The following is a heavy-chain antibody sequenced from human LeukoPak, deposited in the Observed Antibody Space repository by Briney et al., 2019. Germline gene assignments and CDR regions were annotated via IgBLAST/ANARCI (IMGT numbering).Heavy chain of an antibody. J-gene: IGHJ3*02. Sequence: SETLTLTCTVSGGSISSYYWSWIRQPPGKGLEWIGYIYYSGSTNYNPSLKSRVTISVDTSKNQFFLKLSSVTAADTAVYYCAREVKWFDAFDIWGQGTMVTVSS. CDR3: AREVKWFDAFDI. V-gene: IGHV4-59*01. D-gene: IGHD3-22*01. CDR1: GGSISSYY. CDR2: IYYSGST.